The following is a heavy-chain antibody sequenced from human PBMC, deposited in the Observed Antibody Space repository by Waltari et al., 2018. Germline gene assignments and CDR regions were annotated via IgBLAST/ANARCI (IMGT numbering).Heavy chain of an antibody. Sequence: EVQLVESGGGLVKPGGSLRLSCAASGFTCSSYSMNWVRQAPGKGLEWVSSISSSSSYIYYADSVKGRFTISRDNAKNSLYLQMNSLRAEDTAVYYCARAPHGTYYFDYLGQGTLVTVSS. D-gene: IGHD1-7*01. J-gene: IGHJ4*02. CDR2: ISSSSSYI. V-gene: IGHV3-21*01. CDR1: GFTCSSYS. CDR3: ARAPHGTYYFDY.